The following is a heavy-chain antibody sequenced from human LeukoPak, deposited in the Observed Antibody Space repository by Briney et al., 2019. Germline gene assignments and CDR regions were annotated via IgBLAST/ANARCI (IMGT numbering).Heavy chain of an antibody. CDR1: GFSFSDYW. CDR2: ISSSSSYI. V-gene: IGHV3-21*01. J-gene: IGHJ4*02. D-gene: IGHD6-13*01. CDR3: ARDLAAAGLFDY. Sequence: GGSLRLSCATSGFSFSDYWMNWVRQAPGKGLEWVSSISSSSSYIYYADSVKGRFTISRDNAKNSLYLQMNSLRAEDTAVYYCARDLAAAGLFDYWGQGTLVTVSS.